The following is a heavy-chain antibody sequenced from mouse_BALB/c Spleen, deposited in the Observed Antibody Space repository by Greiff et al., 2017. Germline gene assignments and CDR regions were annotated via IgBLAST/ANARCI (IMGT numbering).Heavy chain of an antibody. J-gene: IGHJ2*01. CDR3: ARDYYGYVGY. Sequence: EVQRVESGGGLVKPGGSLKLSCAASGFTFSSYAMSWVRQSPEKRLEWVAEISSGGSYTYYPDTVTGRFTISRDNARNILYLQMSSLRSEDTAMYYCARDYYGYVGYWGQGTTLTVSS. CDR2: ISSGGSYT. V-gene: IGHV5-9-4*01. D-gene: IGHD1-1*01. CDR1: GFTFSSYA.